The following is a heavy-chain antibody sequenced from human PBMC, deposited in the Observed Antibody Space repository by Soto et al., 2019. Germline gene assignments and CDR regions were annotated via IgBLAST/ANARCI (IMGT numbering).Heavy chain of an antibody. D-gene: IGHD3-10*01. J-gene: IGHJ6*03. CDR1: GGSISSYY. CDR3: ARVYYGSGSYYYYYYMDV. CDR2: IYYSGST. Sequence: PSETLSLTCPVSGGSISSYYWSWIRQPPGKGLEWIGYIYYSGSTNYNPSLKSRVTISVDTSKNQFSLKLSSVTAADTAVYYCARVYYGSGSYYYYYYMDVWGKGTTVTVSS. V-gene: IGHV4-59*01.